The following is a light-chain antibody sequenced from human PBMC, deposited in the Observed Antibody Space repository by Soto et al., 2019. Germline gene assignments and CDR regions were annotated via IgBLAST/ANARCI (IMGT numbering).Light chain of an antibody. CDR3: QQYNNWPET. Sequence: EIVMTQSPATLSVSPGERATVSCRASQSVRSNLAWYQQRPGQAPRLLIYGASTRATGMPARFSGSGSGTEFTLTISSLQSEDFAVYFCQQYNNWPETFGQGIKLEIK. CDR2: GAS. CDR1: QSVRSN. J-gene: IGKJ2*01. V-gene: IGKV3-15*01.